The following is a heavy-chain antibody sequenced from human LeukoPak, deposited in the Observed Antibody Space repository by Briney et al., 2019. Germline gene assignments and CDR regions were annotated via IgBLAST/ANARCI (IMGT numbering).Heavy chain of an antibody. J-gene: IGHJ3*02. Sequence: SETLSLTCAVSGYSISSGYYWGWIRQPPGKGLEWIGSIYHSGSTYYNPSLKSRVTISVDTSKNQFSLKLSSATAADTAVYYCASPHCSSTSCLDAFDIWGQGTMVTVSS. CDR1: GYSISSGYY. V-gene: IGHV4-38-2*01. D-gene: IGHD2-2*01. CDR2: IYHSGST. CDR3: ASPHCSSTSCLDAFDI.